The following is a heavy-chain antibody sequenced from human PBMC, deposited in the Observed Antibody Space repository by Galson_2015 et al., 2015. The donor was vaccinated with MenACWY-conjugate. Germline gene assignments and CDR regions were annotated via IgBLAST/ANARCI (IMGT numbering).Heavy chain of an antibody. CDR2: IGTAGDT. Sequence: SLRLSCAASGFTFSSYGMHWVRQAPGKGLEWVAAIGTAGDTYYPGSVKGRFTISRESAKNSLYLQMNSLRAEDTAVYFCARRDGYNSFDYWGHGTLVTVSS. D-gene: IGHD5-24*01. V-gene: IGHV3-13*01. CDR1: GFTFSSYG. CDR3: ARRDGYNSFDY. J-gene: IGHJ4*01.